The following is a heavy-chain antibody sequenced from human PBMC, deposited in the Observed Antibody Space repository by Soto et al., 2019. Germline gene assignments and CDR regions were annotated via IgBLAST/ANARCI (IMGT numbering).Heavy chain of an antibody. Sequence: SLRLSCAASGFTFSSYGMHWVRQAPGKGLEWVAVISYDGSNKYYADSVKGRFTISRDNSKNTLYLQMNSLRAEDTAVYYCAKLAWGSHFDYWGQGTLVTVS. D-gene: IGHD3-16*01. J-gene: IGHJ4*02. V-gene: IGHV3-30*18. CDR2: ISYDGSNK. CDR3: AKLAWGSHFDY. CDR1: GFTFSSYG.